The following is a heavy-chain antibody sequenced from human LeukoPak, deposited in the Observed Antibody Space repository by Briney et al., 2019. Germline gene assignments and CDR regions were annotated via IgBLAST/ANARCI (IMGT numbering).Heavy chain of an antibody. CDR1: GFTFSSFG. J-gene: IGHJ6*03. Sequence: PGGSLRLSCAASGFTFSSFGMYWVRQAPGKGLEWVAVISYDGSNIYYADSVKGRFTISRDNSKNTLYLQMNSLRAEDTAVYYCAKGLRFDWSIVMDVWGKGTTVTVSS. CDR3: AKGLRFDWSIVMDV. V-gene: IGHV3-30*18. D-gene: IGHD3-9*01. CDR2: ISYDGSNI.